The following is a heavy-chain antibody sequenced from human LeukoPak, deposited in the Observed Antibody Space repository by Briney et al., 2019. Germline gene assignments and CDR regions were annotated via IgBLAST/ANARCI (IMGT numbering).Heavy chain of an antibody. CDR2: IYYSGST. CDR3: ARAVGQDTAMG. D-gene: IGHD5-18*01. Sequence: SQTLSLTCTVSGGSISSYYWSWIRQPPGKGLEWIGYIYYSGSTNYNPSLKSRVTISVDTSKNQFSLKLSSVTAADTAVYYCARAVGQDTAMGWGQGTLVTVSS. CDR1: GGSISSYY. V-gene: IGHV4-59*01. J-gene: IGHJ4*02.